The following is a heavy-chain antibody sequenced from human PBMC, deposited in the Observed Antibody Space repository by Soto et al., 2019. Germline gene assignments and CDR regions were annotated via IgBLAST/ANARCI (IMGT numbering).Heavy chain of an antibody. CDR3: AREPDY. CDR1: GGSISSTSYY. Sequence: PSEALSLTCTVSGGSISSTSYYWGWIRQPPGKGLEGIGYMYHSGSTYYNPSLKSRVTISIDGCKNQFSLKLSSVTAADTAVYYCAREPDYCGQ. V-gene: IGHV4-39*07. J-gene: IGHJ4*02. CDR2: MYHSGST.